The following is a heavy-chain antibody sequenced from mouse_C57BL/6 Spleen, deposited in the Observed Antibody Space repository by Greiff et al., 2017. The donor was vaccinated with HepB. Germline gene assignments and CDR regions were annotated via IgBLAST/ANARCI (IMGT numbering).Heavy chain of an antibody. CDR3: ARELRPYYAMDY. CDR2: ISNLAYSI. D-gene: IGHD3-2*02. V-gene: IGHV5-15*01. CDR1: GFTFSDYG. Sequence: EVKLMESGGGLVQPGGSLKLSCAASGFTFSDYGMAWVRQAPRKGPEWVAFISNLAYSIYYADTVTGRFTISRENAKNTLYLEMSSLRSEDTAMYYCARELRPYYAMDYWGQGTSVTVSS. J-gene: IGHJ4*01.